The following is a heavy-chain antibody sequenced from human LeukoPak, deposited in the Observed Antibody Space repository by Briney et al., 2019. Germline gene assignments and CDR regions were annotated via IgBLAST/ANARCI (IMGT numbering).Heavy chain of an antibody. V-gene: IGHV3-7*03. D-gene: IGHD2-15*01. CDR2: IKQDGSEK. CDR1: GFTFSSYW. Sequence: PGGSLRLSCAASGFTFSSYWMSWVRQAPGKGLEWVANIKQDGSEKYYVDSVKGRFTISRDNAKNSLYLQMNSLRAEDTAVYYCARDHLVAAQYYYYYGMDVWGQGTTVTVSS. CDR3: ARDHLVAAQYYYYYGMDV. J-gene: IGHJ6*02.